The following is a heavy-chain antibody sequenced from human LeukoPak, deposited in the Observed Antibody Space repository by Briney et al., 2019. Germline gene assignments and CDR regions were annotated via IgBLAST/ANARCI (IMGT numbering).Heavy chain of an antibody. D-gene: IGHD5-12*01. CDR1: GFTFSSYS. CDR3: ARDHNGGYVHDAFDI. V-gene: IGHV3-21*01. J-gene: IGHJ3*02. CDR2: ISSSSSYI. Sequence: GGSLRLSCAASGFTFSSYSMNWVRQAPGKGLEWVSSISSSSSYIYYADSVKGQFTISRDNAKNSLYLQMNSLRAEDTAIYSCARDHNGGYVHDAFDIWGQGTMVTVS.